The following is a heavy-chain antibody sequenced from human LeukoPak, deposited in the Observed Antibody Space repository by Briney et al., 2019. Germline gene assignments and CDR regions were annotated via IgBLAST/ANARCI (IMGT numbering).Heavy chain of an antibody. CDR1: GFTFSSYA. CDR2: ISGSGGST. D-gene: IGHD5-24*01. J-gene: IGHJ6*02. V-gene: IGHV3-23*01. Sequence: GGSLRLSCAASGFTFSSYAMSWVRQAPGKGLEWVSAISGSGGSTHYADSVEGRFTISRDNSKNTLHLQMNSLRAEDTAVYYCAKSRDGYNWPYYYGMDVWGQGTTVTVSS. CDR3: AKSRDGYNWPYYYGMDV.